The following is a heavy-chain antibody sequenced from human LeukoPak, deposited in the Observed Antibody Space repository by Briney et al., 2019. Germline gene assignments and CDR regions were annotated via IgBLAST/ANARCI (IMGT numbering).Heavy chain of an antibody. J-gene: IGHJ4*02. D-gene: IGHD6-19*01. V-gene: IGHV1-3*01. CDR2: INAGNGNT. CDR3: ARVQWLAPQYYFDY. CDR1: GYTLTSYA. Sequence: ASVKVSCKASGYTLTSYAMHWVRQAPGQRLEWMGWINAGNGNTKYSQKFQGRVTMTRNTSISTAYMELSSLRSEDTAVYYCARVQWLAPQYYFDYWGQGTLVTVSS.